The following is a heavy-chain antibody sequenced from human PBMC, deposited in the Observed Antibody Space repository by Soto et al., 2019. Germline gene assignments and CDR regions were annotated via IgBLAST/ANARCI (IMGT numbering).Heavy chain of an antibody. CDR3: ATGKGYSYGWDKGAFDI. CDR2: FDPEDGET. V-gene: IGHV1-24*01. Sequence: ASVKVSCKVSGYTLTELSMHWVRQAPGKGLEWMGGFDPEDGETIYAQKFQGRVTMTEDTSTDTAYMELSSLRSEDTAVYYCATGKGYSYGWDKGAFDIWGQGTMVTVSS. D-gene: IGHD5-18*01. J-gene: IGHJ3*02. CDR1: GYTLTELS.